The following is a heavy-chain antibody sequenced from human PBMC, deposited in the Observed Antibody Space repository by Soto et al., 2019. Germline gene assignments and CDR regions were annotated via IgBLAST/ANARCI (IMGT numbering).Heavy chain of an antibody. J-gene: IGHJ4*02. CDR1: GFTFSSYA. V-gene: IGHV3-30-3*01. Sequence: QVQLVESGGGVVQPGRSVRLSCAASGFTFSSYAMHWVRQAPGKGLEWVAVISYDGSNKYYADSVKGRFTISRDNSKNMLYLQMNSLRAEDTAVYYCAREGRDGYNFDYWGQGTLVTVSS. CDR2: ISYDGSNK. CDR3: AREGRDGYNFDY. D-gene: IGHD5-12*01.